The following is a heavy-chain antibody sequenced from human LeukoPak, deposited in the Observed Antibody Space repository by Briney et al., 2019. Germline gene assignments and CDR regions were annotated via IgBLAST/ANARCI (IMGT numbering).Heavy chain of an antibody. CDR1: GFTFTDYY. Sequence: GGSLRLSCSASGFTFTDYYMSWIRHAPGKGLEWVSYVSPSGTVIYYGDSVKGRFTISRDNAKKSLFLQMNSLRAEDTAVYYCARDYNSWGQGTLVTVPS. J-gene: IGHJ4*02. CDR3: ARDYNS. CDR2: VSPSGTVI. V-gene: IGHV3-11*01. D-gene: IGHD3-10*01.